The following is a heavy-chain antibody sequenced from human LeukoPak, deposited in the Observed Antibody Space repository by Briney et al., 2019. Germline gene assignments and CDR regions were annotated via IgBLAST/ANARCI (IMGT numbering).Heavy chain of an antibody. CDR2: IYYSGNT. CDR3: ARENYSSGWYGIIDY. J-gene: IGHJ4*02. CDR1: GGSISNYY. Sequence: SETLSLTCTVSGGSISNYYWSWIRQPPGKGLEWIGYIYYSGNTNYNPSLKSRVTISVDTSKNQFSLKLSSVTAADTAVYYCARENYSSGWYGIIDYWGQGTLVTVSS. V-gene: IGHV4-59*01. D-gene: IGHD6-19*01.